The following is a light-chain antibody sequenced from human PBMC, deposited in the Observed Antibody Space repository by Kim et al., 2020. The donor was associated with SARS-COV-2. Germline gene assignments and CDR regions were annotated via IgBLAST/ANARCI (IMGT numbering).Light chain of an antibody. Sequence: SYELTQPPSVSVSPGQTASITCSGDKLGDKYACWYQQKPGQSPVLVIYQDSKRPSGIPERFSGSNSGTTVTLTISGVQAEDEADYYCQSADSIGTYWVFGGGTKVTVL. CDR1: KLGDKY. J-gene: IGLJ3*02. V-gene: IGLV3-25*03. CDR2: QDS. CDR3: QSADSIGTYWV.